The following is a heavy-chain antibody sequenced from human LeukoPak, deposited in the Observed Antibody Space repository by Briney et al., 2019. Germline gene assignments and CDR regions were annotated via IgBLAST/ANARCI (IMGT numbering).Heavy chain of an antibody. D-gene: IGHD2-21*02. CDR2: IYYSGST. Sequence: SETLSLTCTVSGGSISSYYWSWIRQPPGKGLEWIGYIYYSGSTNYNPSLKRRVTISVDTSKNQFSLKLSSVTAADTAVYYCAKDGDDFVVVTAIGAFDIWGQGTMVTVSS. V-gene: IGHV4-59*01. CDR1: GGSISSYY. CDR3: AKDGDDFVVVTAIGAFDI. J-gene: IGHJ3*02.